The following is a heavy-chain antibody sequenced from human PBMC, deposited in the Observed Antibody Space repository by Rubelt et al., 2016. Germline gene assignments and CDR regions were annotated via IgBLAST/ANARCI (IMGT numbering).Heavy chain of an antibody. CDR1: GFVFSSYA. J-gene: IGHJ4*02. CDR2: TSGDGKNK. CDR3: AKFRGSGSESWRFDY. D-gene: IGHD1-26*01. V-gene: IGHV3-23*01. Sequence: ASGFVFSSYAMSWVRQAPGKGREWVSGTSGDGKNKYYADSVRGRFTISRDNSKNTLDLHMDSLRAEDTAVYYCAKFRGSGSESWRFDYWGQGTLVTVSS.